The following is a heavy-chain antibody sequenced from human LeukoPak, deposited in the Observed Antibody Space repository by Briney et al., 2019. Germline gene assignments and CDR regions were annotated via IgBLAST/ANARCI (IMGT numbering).Heavy chain of an antibody. V-gene: IGHV3-23*01. CDR1: GFTFSSYA. D-gene: IGHD5-12*01. J-gene: IGHJ4*02. Sequence: GGSLRLSCAASGFTFSSYAMSWVRQAPGKGLEWVSAISGSGGSTYYADSVKGRFTISRDNSKNTLYLQMNSLRAEDTAVYYCATRPPEATIRLPFDYWGQGTLVTVSS. CDR3: ATRPPEATIRLPFDY. CDR2: ISGSGGST.